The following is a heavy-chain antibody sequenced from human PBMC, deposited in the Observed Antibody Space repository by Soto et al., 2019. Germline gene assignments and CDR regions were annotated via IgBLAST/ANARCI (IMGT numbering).Heavy chain of an antibody. J-gene: IGHJ5*01. D-gene: IGHD2-15*01. CDR3: ASRPFNRYSLVA. V-gene: IGHV4-31*03. Sequence: SETLSVTCSVSGGSITTGGTYWSWARLLPGKGLQWVGYIYYTGAAYYNPALKSRVTISLDTSENRFSLKLTSVTAADTAVYYCASRPFNRYSLVAWGQ. CDR1: GGSITTGGTY. CDR2: IYYTGAA.